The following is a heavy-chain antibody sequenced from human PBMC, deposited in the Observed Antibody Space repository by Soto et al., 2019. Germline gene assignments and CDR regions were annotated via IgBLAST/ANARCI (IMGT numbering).Heavy chain of an antibody. D-gene: IGHD3-3*01. J-gene: IGHJ6*02. V-gene: IGHV4-34*01. CDR1: GVSFSGYY. Sequence: QVQLQQWGAGLLKPSETLSLTCAVYGVSFSGYYCSWIRQPPGKGLEWIGEINHSGSTNYNPSPKSRVTISVDTFKSQCSLKLSSVTAAATAVYYCARGFWSGDYIVRSALDYYYGRDVCVHGTTDTVSS. CDR3: ARGFWSGDYIVRSALDYYYGRDV. CDR2: INHSGST.